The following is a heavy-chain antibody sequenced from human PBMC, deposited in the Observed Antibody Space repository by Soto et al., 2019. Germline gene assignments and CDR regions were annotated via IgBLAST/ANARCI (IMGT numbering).Heavy chain of an antibody. CDR3: ARYQSSSGYYYFDY. CDR2: IYYSGST. J-gene: IGHJ4*02. D-gene: IGHD3-22*01. Sequence: SETLSLTCTVSGGSVSSGSYYWSWIRQPPGKGLEWIGYIYYSGSTNYNPSLKSRVTISVDTSKNQFSLKLSSVTAADTAVYYCARYQSSSGYYYFDYWGQGTLVTVSS. CDR1: GGSVSSGSYY. V-gene: IGHV4-61*01.